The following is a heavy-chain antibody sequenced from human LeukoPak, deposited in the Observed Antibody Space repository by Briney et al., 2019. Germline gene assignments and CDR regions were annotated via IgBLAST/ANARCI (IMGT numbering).Heavy chain of an antibody. V-gene: IGHV1-2*02. Sequence: ASVKVSCKASGYTFTSYDINWVRQAPGQGLEWMGWINPNSGGTNYAQKFQGRVTMTRDTSISTAYMELSRLRSDDTAVYYCARERRITGTTYYFDCWGQGTLVTVSS. D-gene: IGHD1-7*01. CDR2: INPNSGGT. CDR3: ARERRITGTTYYFDC. J-gene: IGHJ4*02. CDR1: GYTFTSYD.